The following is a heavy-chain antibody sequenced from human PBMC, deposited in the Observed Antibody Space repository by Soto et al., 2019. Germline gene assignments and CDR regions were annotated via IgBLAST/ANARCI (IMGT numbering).Heavy chain of an antibody. CDR3: ARMGYVYDYSGGTHIDY. CDR2: INPSGGST. J-gene: IGHJ4*02. D-gene: IGHD3-16*01. Sequence: GASVKVSCKACGYTFTSYYMHWVRQAPGQGLEWMGIINPSGGSTSYAQKFQGRVTMTRDTSTSTVYMELSSQRSEDTAVYYCARMGYVYDYSGGTHIDYWGQGTVVTVSS. V-gene: IGHV1-46*01. CDR1: GYTFTSYY.